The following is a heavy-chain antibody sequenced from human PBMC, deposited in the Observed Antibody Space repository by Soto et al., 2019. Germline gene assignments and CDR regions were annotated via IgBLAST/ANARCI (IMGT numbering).Heavy chain of an antibody. V-gene: IGHV3-21*01. CDR1: GFTFSAYN. Sequence: GSLRLSCAASGFTFSAYNMYWVRQAPGKGLEWVSYMSSSGTYIYYADSVKGRFTISRDNANNSLYLQMNSLRAEDAAVYYCARQLHFGEFSLGYWGQGTLVTVSS. CDR2: MSSSGTYI. J-gene: IGHJ4*02. D-gene: IGHD3-10*01. CDR3: ARQLHFGEFSLGY.